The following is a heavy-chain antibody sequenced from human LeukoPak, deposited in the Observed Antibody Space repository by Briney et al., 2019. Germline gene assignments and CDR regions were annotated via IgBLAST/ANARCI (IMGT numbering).Heavy chain of an antibody. V-gene: IGHV3-48*03. Sequence: RAGGSLRLSCAASGFTFSSYEMNWVRQAPGKGLEWVSYISSSGSTIYYADSVKGRFTISRDNAKNSLYLQVNSLRADDTAVYYCARSAPTLTYDILTAYLGYWGQGTLVTVSS. J-gene: IGHJ4*02. D-gene: IGHD3-9*01. CDR1: GFTFSSYE. CDR2: ISSSGSTI. CDR3: ARSAPTLTYDILTAYLGY.